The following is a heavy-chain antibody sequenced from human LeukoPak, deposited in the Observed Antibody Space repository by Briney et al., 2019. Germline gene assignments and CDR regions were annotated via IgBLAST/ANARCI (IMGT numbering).Heavy chain of an antibody. J-gene: IGHJ4*02. Sequence: GGSLRLSCAASGFTFSSYSMNWVRQAPGKGLEWVSSISSSSSYIYYADSVKGRFTISRDNAKNSLYLQMNSLRAEDTAVYYCARDGINDFWSGDFDYWGQGTLVTVSS. CDR2: ISSSSSYI. CDR3: ARDGINDFWSGDFDY. D-gene: IGHD3-3*01. CDR1: GFTFSSYS. V-gene: IGHV3-21*01.